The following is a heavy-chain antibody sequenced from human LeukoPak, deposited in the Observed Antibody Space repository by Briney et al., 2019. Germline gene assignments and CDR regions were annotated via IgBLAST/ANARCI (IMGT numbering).Heavy chain of an antibody. Sequence: GGSLRLSCAASGFTVSSNYMSWVRQAPGKGLEWVSAISGSGGSTYYADSVKGRFTISRDNSKNTLYLQMNSLRAEDTAVYYCAKDVSTPPLTYSSSGVVAFDIWGQGTMVTVSS. CDR3: AKDVSTPPLTYSSSGVVAFDI. CDR1: GFTVSSNY. CDR2: ISGSGGST. V-gene: IGHV3-23*01. J-gene: IGHJ3*02. D-gene: IGHD6-13*01.